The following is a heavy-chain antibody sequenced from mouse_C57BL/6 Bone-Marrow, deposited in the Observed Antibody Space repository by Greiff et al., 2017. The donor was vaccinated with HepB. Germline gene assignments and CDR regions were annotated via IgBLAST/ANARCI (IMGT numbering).Heavy chain of an antibody. Sequence: VKLMESGPGLVAPSQSLSITCTVSGFSLTSYAISWVRQPPGKGLEWLGVIWTGGGTNYNSALKSRLSISKDNSKSQVFLKMNSLQTDDTARYYCARNFDYDGYSYYFDDWGQGTTLTVSS. V-gene: IGHV2-9-1*01. D-gene: IGHD2-3*01. CDR2: IWTGGGT. J-gene: IGHJ2*01. CDR3: ARNFDYDGYSYYFDD. CDR1: GFSLTSYA.